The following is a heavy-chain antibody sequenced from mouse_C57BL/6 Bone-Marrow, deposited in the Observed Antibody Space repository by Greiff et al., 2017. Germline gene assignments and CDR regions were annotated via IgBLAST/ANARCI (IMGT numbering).Heavy chain of an antibody. J-gene: IGHJ2*01. V-gene: IGHV1-15*01. CDR2: IDPETGGT. CDR1: GYTFTDYE. CDR3: TRTLYYFDY. Sequence: VHLVESGAELVRPGASVTLSCKASGYTFTDYEMHWVKQTPVHGLEWIGAIDPETGGTAYNQKFKGKAILTADKSSSTAYMELRSLTSEDSAVYYCTRTLYYFDYWGQGTTLTVSS.